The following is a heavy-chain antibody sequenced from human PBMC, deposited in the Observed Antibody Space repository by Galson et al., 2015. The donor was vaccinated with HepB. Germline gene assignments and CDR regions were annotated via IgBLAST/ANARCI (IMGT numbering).Heavy chain of an antibody. CDR3: AKGVTLSEYNWFDP. D-gene: IGHD5-18*01. CDR1: GFTVSSNY. CDR2: IYSGGST. V-gene: IGHV3-66*02. Sequence: SLRLSCAASGFTVSSNYMSWVRQAPGKGLEWVSVIYSGGSTYYADSVKGRFTISRDNSKNTLYLQMNSLRAEDTAVYYCAKGVTLSEYNWFDPWGQGTLVTVSS. J-gene: IGHJ5*02.